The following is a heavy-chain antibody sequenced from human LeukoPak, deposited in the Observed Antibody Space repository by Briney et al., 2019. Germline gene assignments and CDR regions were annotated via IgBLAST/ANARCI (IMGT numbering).Heavy chain of an antibody. CDR3: GEGGITMIGGV. D-gene: IGHD3-10*02. J-gene: IGHJ6*04. CDR1: GFTFSSYE. CDR2: ISSSGSTI. Sequence: PGGSLRLSCAASGFTFSSYEMNWVRQAPGKGLEWVSYISSSGSTIYYADSVKGRFTISRDNAKNSLYLKMKSMRAEDTAVYYCGEGGITMIGGVWGKGTTVTISS. V-gene: IGHV3-48*03.